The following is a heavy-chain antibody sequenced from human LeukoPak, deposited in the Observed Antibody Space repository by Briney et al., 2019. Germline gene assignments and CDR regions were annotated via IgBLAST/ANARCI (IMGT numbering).Heavy chain of an antibody. CDR3: ARVSGYSYGYSYFDY. CDR1: GFTFSSYS. J-gene: IGHJ4*02. D-gene: IGHD5-18*01. Sequence: GGSLRLSCAASGFTFSSYSMNWVRQAPGKGLEWVSSISSSSSYIYYADSVKGRFTISGDNAKNSLYLQMNSLRAEDTAVYYCARVSGYSYGYSYFDYWGQGTLVTVSS. V-gene: IGHV3-21*01. CDR2: ISSSSSYI.